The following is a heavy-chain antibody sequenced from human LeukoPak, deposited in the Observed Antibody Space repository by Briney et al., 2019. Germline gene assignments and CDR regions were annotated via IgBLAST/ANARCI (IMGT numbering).Heavy chain of an antibody. CDR2: IRYDGSNK. CDR1: GFTFSSYG. J-gene: IGHJ3*02. Sequence: GGSLRLSCAASGFTFSSYGMHWVRQAPGKGLEWMAFIRYDGSNKYYADSVKGRFTISRDNSKNTLYLQMNSLRAEDTAVYYCARSAIVGATKGAFDIWGQGTMVTVSS. CDR3: ARSAIVGATKGAFDI. D-gene: IGHD1-26*01. V-gene: IGHV3-30*02.